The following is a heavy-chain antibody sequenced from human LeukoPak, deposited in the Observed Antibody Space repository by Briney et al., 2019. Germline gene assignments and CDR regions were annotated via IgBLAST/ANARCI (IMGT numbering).Heavy chain of an antibody. V-gene: IGHV4-38-2*01. CDR3: ARLPSVTTVTTSGNRFDY. J-gene: IGHJ4*02. CDR1: GYSISSGYY. CDR2: IYHSGST. D-gene: IGHD4-11*01. Sequence: SETLSLTCAVSGYSISSGYYWGWIRQPPGKGLEWIGSIYHSGSTYYNPSLKSRVTISVDTSKNQFSLKLSSVTAADTAVYYCARLPSVTTVTTSGNRFDYWGQGTLVTVSS.